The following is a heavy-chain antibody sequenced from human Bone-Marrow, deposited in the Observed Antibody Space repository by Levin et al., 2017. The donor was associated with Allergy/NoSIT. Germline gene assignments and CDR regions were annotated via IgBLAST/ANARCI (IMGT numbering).Heavy chain of an antibody. Sequence: PSETLSLTCAASGFTFDDYAMHWVRQAPGKGLEWVSLISWDGGSTYYADSVKGRFTISRDNSKNSLYLQMNSLRAEDTALYYCAKENDYGDYGGIDYWGQGTLVTVSS. CDR1: GFTFDDYA. CDR3: AKENDYGDYGGIDY. J-gene: IGHJ4*02. CDR2: ISWDGGST. V-gene: IGHV3-43D*04. D-gene: IGHD4-17*01.